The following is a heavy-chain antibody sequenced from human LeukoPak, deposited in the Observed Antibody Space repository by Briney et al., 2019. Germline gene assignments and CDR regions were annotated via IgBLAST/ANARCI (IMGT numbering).Heavy chain of an antibody. CDR3: GRGYSVHIEGFDP. CDR2: IRDSGRT. J-gene: IGHJ5*02. Sequence: NPSGSLSLTCAFSGVSVIRHCWSWLRQSPGKGMEWLGCIRDSGRTNHNPSLKSRVTMSVATCRTRFSLRLTSVRAADTSVSDCGRGYSVHIEGFDPWGQGTLVTVSS. D-gene: IGHD2-21*01. CDR1: GVSVIRHC. V-gene: IGHV4-59*02.